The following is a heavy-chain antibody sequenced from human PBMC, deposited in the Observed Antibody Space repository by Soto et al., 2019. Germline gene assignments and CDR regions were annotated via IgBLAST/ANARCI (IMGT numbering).Heavy chain of an antibody. CDR1: GYTFTTYY. D-gene: IGHD5-18*01. CDR2: INPSGGST. Sequence: QVQLVQSGAEVKKPGASVKVSCETSGYTFTTYYMHWVRRAPGQGLEWMGMINPSGGSTSYAQKFQGRVTMTRDTSTRTIYMELSSLRRDATAIYYCARRAYNYANMDVWGQGTTVTVSS. V-gene: IGHV1-46*01. J-gene: IGHJ6*02. CDR3: ARRAYNYANMDV.